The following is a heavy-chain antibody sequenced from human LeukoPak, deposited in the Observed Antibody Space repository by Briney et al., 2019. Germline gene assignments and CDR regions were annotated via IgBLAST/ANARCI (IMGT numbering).Heavy chain of an antibody. CDR2: IIPILGIA. CDR3: ARAVYGILTGYPTPVNYYYYGMDV. Sequence: SVKVSCKASGGTFSSYAISWVRQAPGQGLEWMGRIIPILGIANYAQKFQGRVTITADKSTSTAYMELSSLRSEDTAVYYCARAVYGILTGYPTPVNYYYYGMDVWGQGTTVTVSS. V-gene: IGHV1-69*04. CDR1: GGTFSSYA. D-gene: IGHD3-9*01. J-gene: IGHJ6*02.